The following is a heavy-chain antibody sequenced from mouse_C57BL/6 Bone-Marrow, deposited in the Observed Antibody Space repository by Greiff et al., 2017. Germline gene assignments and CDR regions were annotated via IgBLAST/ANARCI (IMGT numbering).Heavy chain of an antibody. CDR1: GYTFTDYN. CDR3: ARWRAPYGNYEGVDY. D-gene: IGHD2-10*02. Sequence: EVQLQQSGPELVKPGASVKIPCKASGYTFTDYNMDWVKQSHGKSLEWIGDINPNNGGTIYNQKFKGKATLTVDKSSSTAYMELRSLTSEDTAVYYWARWRAPYGNYEGVDYWGQGTSVTGSS. J-gene: IGHJ4*01. CDR2: INPNNGGT. V-gene: IGHV1-18*01.